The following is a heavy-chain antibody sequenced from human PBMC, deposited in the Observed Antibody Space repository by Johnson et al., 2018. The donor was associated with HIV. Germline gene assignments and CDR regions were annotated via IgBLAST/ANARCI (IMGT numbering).Heavy chain of an antibody. CDR3: AKESRGAPGAFDI. D-gene: IGHD3-10*01. CDR2: ISCSGGST. Sequence: MQLVESGGGLVQPGGSLRLSCAASGFTFSSYAMSWVRQAPGKGLEWVSAISCSGGSTYYADSVKGRFTISRDNSKNTLYLQMNSLGAEDTAVYYCAKESRGAPGAFDIWGQGTMVTVSS. V-gene: IGHV3-23*04. CDR1: GFTFSSYA. J-gene: IGHJ3*02.